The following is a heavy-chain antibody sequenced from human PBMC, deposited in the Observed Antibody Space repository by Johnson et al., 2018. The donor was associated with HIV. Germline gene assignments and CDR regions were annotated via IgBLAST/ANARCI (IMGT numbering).Heavy chain of an antibody. Sequence: QVQLVESGGGVVQPGRSLRLSCAASDFTFINNAIHWVRQAPGKGLEWVAVISNDGSNKYYVDSVKGRFTISRDNAKNSLYLQMNSLRAEDTAVYYCARESALTGDSLGFDIWGQGTMVTVSS. D-gene: IGHD7-27*01. CDR1: DFTFINNA. J-gene: IGHJ3*02. CDR3: ARESALTGDSLGFDI. V-gene: IGHV3-30*04. CDR2: ISNDGSNK.